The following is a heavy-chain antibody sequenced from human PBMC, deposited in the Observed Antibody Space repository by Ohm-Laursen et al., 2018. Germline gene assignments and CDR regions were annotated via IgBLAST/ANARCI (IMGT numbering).Heavy chain of an antibody. Sequence: ASVKVSCKASGYTFIVYYIYWMRQAPGQGLEWMGWINPNSGGTNYAQKFQGRVTMTRDTSISTAYMELSSLRSEDTAVYYCARGGYGDYNFDYWGQGTLVTVSS. CDR2: INPNSGGT. CDR3: ARGGYGDYNFDY. CDR1: GYTFIVYY. J-gene: IGHJ4*02. D-gene: IGHD4-17*01. V-gene: IGHV1-2*02.